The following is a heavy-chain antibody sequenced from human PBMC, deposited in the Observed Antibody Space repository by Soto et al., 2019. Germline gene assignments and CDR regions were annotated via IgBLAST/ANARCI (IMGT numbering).Heavy chain of an antibody. CDR1: GFTFSTYA. J-gene: IGHJ6*03. Sequence: EVQLLESGGGLVQPGGSLRLSCAASGFTFSTYAMSWVRQAPGKGLEWVSTITTSGGNTYYADSVQGRFTISRDNFKNALYLQMNSLRAEDTAVYYCAGRYCTNGVCYTNYYYSIDVWGKGTTVTVSS. V-gene: IGHV3-23*01. CDR2: ITTSGGNT. D-gene: IGHD2-8*01. CDR3: AGRYCTNGVCYTNYYYSIDV.